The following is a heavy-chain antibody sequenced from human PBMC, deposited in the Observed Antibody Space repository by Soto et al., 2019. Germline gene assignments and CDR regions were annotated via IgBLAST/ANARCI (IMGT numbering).Heavy chain of an antibody. Sequence: ASVNVSCKASGYTFTNYGISWVRQAPGQGLEWMGWIYGHSGDTHYAQKFQDRVAMTIDTSTSTAFMELRSLRSDDTAVYYCARDYNYAPDYRGQGTLVTVSS. CDR2: IYGHSGDT. CDR1: GYTFTNYG. V-gene: IGHV1-18*01. J-gene: IGHJ4*02. D-gene: IGHD5-12*01. CDR3: ARDYNYAPDY.